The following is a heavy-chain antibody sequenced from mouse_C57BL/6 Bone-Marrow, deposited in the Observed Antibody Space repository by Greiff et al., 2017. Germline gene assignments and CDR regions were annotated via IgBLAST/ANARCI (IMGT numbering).Heavy chain of an antibody. Sequence: QVQLQQSGPELVKPGASVKISCKASGYAFSSSWMNWVKQRPGKGLEWIGRIYPGDGDTNYNGKFKGKATLTADKSSSTAYMQLSSLTSEDSAVYYCAGAHYCGSSYRAWFADWGQGTLVTVSA. CDR1: GYAFSSSW. CDR2: IYPGDGDT. J-gene: IGHJ3*01. CDR3: AGAHYCGSSYRAWFAD. V-gene: IGHV1-82*01. D-gene: IGHD1-1*01.